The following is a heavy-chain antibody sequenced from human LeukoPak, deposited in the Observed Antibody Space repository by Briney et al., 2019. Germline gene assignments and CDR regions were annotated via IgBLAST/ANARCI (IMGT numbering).Heavy chain of an antibody. D-gene: IGHD6-19*01. V-gene: IGHV3-23*01. J-gene: IGHJ4*02. CDR1: GLQFNSYA. CDR3: GKTTTGYSSGRYPGWPVDY. CDR2: FFGSGGSA. Sequence: GGSLRLSCAASGLQFNSYAMYWVPQAPGKGLEGVSGFFGSGGSAHYADSVKGRFTISRDNSKNTVYLQMDSLRVEDTAVYYCGKTTTGYSSGRYPGWPVDYWGQGTLVTVSS.